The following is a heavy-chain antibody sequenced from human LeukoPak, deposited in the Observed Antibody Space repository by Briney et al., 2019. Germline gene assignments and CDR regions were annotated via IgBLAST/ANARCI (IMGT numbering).Heavy chain of an antibody. J-gene: IGHJ5*02. Sequence: GGSLRLSCAASGFTFSTFWMSWVRQAPGKGLEFVAGLRQGGSEKYIVDSMKGRFTISGDIAKNSLYLEINGLRVEDTAVYYCARRDFQRIAAGATVGFDPWGQGTLVTVSS. D-gene: IGHD6-6*01. CDR1: GFTFSTFW. CDR3: ARRDFQRIAAGATVGFDP. CDR2: LRQGGSEK. V-gene: IGHV3-7*01.